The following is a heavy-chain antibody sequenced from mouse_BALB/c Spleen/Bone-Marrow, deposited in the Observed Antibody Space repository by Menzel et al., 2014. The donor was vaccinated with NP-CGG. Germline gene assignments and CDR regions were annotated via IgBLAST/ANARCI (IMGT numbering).Heavy chain of an antibody. V-gene: IGHV1-14*01. CDR2: INPYNDGT. D-gene: IGHD6-1*01. Sequence: EVQLQQSGTVLARPGASVKMSCKASGYTFTSYVMHWVKQKPGQGLEWIGYINPYNDGTKYNEKFKGKATLTSGKSSSTAYMELSSLTSEDSAVYYCARRGRIAEALGYWGQGTTLTVSS. CDR1: GYTFTSYV. J-gene: IGHJ2*01. CDR3: ARRGRIAEALGY.